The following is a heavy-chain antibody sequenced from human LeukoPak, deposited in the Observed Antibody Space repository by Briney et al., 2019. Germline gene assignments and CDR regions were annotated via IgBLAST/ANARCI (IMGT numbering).Heavy chain of an antibody. CDR1: GFTFSSYG. D-gene: IGHD5-24*01. CDR2: ISYDASYE. CDR3: AKDLIVSGTATILDY. Sequence: NPGRSLRLSCAASGFTFSSYGMHWVRQAPGKGLEWVAVISYDASYENYADSVKGRFTISRDNSKNTLYLQMNSLRDEDTAVYYCAKDLIVSGTATILDYWGQGTLVTVSS. V-gene: IGHV3-30*18. J-gene: IGHJ4*02.